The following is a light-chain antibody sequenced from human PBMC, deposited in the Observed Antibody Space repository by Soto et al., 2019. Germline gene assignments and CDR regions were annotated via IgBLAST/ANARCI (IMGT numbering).Light chain of an antibody. CDR2: EVS. CDR3: SSYTSTSPRV. J-gene: IGLJ1*01. Sequence: QSVLTQPAFVSGSPGQSITISCTGTSSDVGGYNYVSWYQHPPGKAPKLMISEVSNRPSGVSNRFSGSKSGNTASLTISGLQAQDEADYYCSSYTSTSPRVFGTGTKLTVL. CDR1: SSDVGGYNY. V-gene: IGLV2-14*01.